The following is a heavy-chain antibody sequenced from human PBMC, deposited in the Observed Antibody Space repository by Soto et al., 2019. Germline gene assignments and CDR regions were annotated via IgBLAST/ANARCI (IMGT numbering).Heavy chain of an antibody. Sequence: QVQLVQSGPDVKKPGTSVKVSCKTSGFSFSTSAIQWVRQARGQHLEWMGWIVVGSGNTNYAQKFQERLTITRDMSTRTVYMELSSLRSEDTAVYYCGADEVDHYDSTGYYYLDFWGQGTPVSVSS. CDR2: IVVGSGNT. D-gene: IGHD3-22*01. J-gene: IGHJ4*02. V-gene: IGHV1-58*02. CDR3: GADEVDHYDSTGYYYLDF. CDR1: GFSFSTSA.